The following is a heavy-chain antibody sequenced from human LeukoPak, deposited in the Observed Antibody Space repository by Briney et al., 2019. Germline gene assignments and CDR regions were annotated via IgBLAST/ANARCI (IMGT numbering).Heavy chain of an antibody. CDR3: TTSFAVVAATTAEYFQH. CDR2: IKKKTDGETT. CDR1: GFTFSNAW. J-gene: IGHJ1*01. Sequence: GGSLRLSCAASGFTFSNAWMSWVRQAPGRGLEWVGRIKKKTDGETTDYAAPVKGRFTISRDDSKNTLYLQMNSLKTEDTAVYYCTTSFAVVAATTAEYFQHWGQGTLVTVSS. V-gene: IGHV3-15*01. D-gene: IGHD2-15*01.